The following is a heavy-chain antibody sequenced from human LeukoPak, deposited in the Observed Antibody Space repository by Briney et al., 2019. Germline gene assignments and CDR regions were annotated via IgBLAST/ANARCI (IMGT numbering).Heavy chain of an antibody. D-gene: IGHD3-10*01. J-gene: IGHJ3*02. Sequence: ASVKVSCKVSGYTLTELSMHWVRQAPGKGLEWMGGFDPEDGETIYAQKFQGRVTMTEDTSTDTAYMELSSLRSEDTAVYYCATDPAVRGVIDAFDIWGQGTMVTVSS. CDR1: GYTLTELS. V-gene: IGHV1-24*01. CDR2: FDPEDGET. CDR3: ATDPAVRGVIDAFDI.